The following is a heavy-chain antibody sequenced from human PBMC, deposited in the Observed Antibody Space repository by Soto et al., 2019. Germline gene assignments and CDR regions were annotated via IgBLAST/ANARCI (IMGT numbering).Heavy chain of an antibody. CDR2: IYYSGST. Sequence: QVQLQESGPGLVKPSETLSLTCTVSGGSISSYYWSWIRQPPGKGLEWIGYIYYSGSTNYNPSLKSPVTISVDMPNNQFSPKLSSVTAADTAGYCWATRYGSCFDYWGQGTLVTVSS. CDR1: GGSISSYY. D-gene: IGHD5-18*01. J-gene: IGHJ4*02. V-gene: IGHV4-59*08. CDR3: ATRYGSCFDY.